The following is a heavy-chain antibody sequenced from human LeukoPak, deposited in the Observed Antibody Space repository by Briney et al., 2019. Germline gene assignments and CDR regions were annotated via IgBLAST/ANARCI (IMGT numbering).Heavy chain of an antibody. J-gene: IGHJ3*02. V-gene: IGHV1-69*01. CDR1: GGTFSSYA. CDR2: IIPIFGTA. Sequence: GASVKVSCKASGGTFSSYAISWVRQAPGQGREWMGGIIPIFGTANYAQKFQGRVTITADESTRTAYMELSSLRSEDTAVYYCARAPTAPHSGSYYINDAFDIWGQGTMVTVSS. D-gene: IGHD3-10*01. CDR3: ARAPTAPHSGSYYINDAFDI.